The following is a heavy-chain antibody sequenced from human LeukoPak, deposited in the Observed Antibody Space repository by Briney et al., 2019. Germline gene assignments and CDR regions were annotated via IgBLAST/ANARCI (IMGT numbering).Heavy chain of an antibody. CDR3: ARVAYYYDSSGYYPGNYFDY. CDR2: IYYSGST. V-gene: IGHV4-59*01. Sequence: SETLSLTCTVSGGSISSYYWSWIRQPPGKGLEWIGDIYYSGSTNYNPSLKSRVTISVDTSKNQFSLKLNSVTAADTAVYYCARVAYYYDSSGYYPGNYFDYWGQGTLVTVSS. CDR1: GGSISSYY. J-gene: IGHJ4*02. D-gene: IGHD3-22*01.